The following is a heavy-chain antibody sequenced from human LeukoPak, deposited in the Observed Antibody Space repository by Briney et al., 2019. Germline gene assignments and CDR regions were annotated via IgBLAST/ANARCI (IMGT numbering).Heavy chain of an antibody. CDR3: ARIPYGSGSSGWFDP. Sequence: GRSLRLSCAASGFTFSSYAMHWVRQAPGKGLEWVAVISYDGSNKYYADSVKGRFTISRDNSKNTLYLQMHSLRAEDTAVYYCARIPYGSGSSGWFDPWGQGTLVTVSS. CDR1: GFTFSSYA. J-gene: IGHJ5*02. V-gene: IGHV3-30*04. D-gene: IGHD3-10*01. CDR2: ISYDGSNK.